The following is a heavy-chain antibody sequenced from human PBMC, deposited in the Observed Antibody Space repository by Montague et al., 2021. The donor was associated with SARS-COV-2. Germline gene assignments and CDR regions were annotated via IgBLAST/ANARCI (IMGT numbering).Heavy chain of an antibody. CDR3: ARILVAAAGSPFDP. CDR2: IDWDDDK. D-gene: IGHD6-13*01. V-gene: IGHV2-70*11. Sequence: VKPTQTLTLTCTFSGFSLSTSGMCVSWIRQPPGKALEWLARIDWDDDKYYSTSLKTRLTISKDTSKNQVVLTMTNMDPVDTATYYCARILVAAAGSPFDPWGQGTPVTVSS. CDR1: GFSLSTSGMC. J-gene: IGHJ5*02.